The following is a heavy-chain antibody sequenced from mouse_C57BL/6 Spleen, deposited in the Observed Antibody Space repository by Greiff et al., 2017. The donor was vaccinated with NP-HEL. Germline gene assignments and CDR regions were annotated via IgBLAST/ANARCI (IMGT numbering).Heavy chain of an antibody. CDR2: ISSGSSTS. J-gene: IGHJ3*01. CDR1: GFTFSDYG. V-gene: IGHV5-17*01. Sequence: DVQLVESGGGLVKPGGSLKLSCAASGFTFSDYGMHWVRQAPEKGLEWVAYISSGSSTSYYADTVKGRFTISRDNAKNTLFLQMTSLRSEDTAMYYCAKALYDYDGFAYWGQGTLVTVSA. D-gene: IGHD2-4*01. CDR3: AKALYDYDGFAY.